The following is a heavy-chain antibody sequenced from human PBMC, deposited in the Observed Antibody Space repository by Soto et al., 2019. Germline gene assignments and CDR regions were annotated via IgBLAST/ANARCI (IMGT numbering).Heavy chain of an antibody. CDR2: ITGSGSST. D-gene: IGHD3-10*01. V-gene: IGHV3-23*01. Sequence: EVQLLESGGGLVQPGGSLRLSCAASGFTFRRYDMNWVRQAPGKGLEWVSFITGSGSSTYNAESVKGRFTISRDNSRNTLYMQMNSLRAEDTAVYCWAKGSCNWPYFDYWGQGTLVTVSS. CDR3: AKGSCNWPYFDY. CDR1: GFTFRRYD. J-gene: IGHJ4*02.